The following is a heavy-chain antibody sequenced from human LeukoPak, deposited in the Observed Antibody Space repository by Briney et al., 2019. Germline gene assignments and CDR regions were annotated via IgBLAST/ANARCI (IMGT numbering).Heavy chain of an antibody. CDR3: VGSIYCPRTSGCLGY. CDR1: GGSISSGGYS. CDR2: IYHSGST. J-gene: IGHJ4*02. V-gene: IGHV4-30-2*01. Sequence: SETLSLTCAVSGGSISSGGYSWSWIRQPPGKGLEWIGYIYHSGSTYYNPSLKSRVTISVDRSKNQFSLQLSSVTAADTAMYYCVGSIYCPRTSGCLGYWGQGTLVTVSS. D-gene: IGHD2-2*01.